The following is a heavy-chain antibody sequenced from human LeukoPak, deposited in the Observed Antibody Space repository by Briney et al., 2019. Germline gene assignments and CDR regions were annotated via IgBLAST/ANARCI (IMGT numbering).Heavy chain of an antibody. J-gene: IGHJ5*02. CDR2: IYSGGST. D-gene: IGHD2-21*01. Sequence: GGSLRLSCAASGFTVSSNYMSWVRQAPGKGLEWVSVIYSGGSTYYADSVKGRFTISRDNSKNTLYLQMNNLRAEDTAAYYCARVRVFAKLSVVRPREVNCFDPWGQGTLVTVSS. CDR3: ARVRVFAKLSVVRPREVNCFDP. V-gene: IGHV3-53*01. CDR1: GFTVSSNY.